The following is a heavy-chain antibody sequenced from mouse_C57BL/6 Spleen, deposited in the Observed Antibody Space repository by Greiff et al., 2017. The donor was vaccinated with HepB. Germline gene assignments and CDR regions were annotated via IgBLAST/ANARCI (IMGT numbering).Heavy chain of an antibody. V-gene: IGHV1-74*01. Sequence: QVHVKQPGAELVKPGASVKVSCKASGYTFTSYWMHWVKQRPVQGLEWIGRIHPSDSDTNYNQKFKGKATLTVDKSSSTAYMQLSSLTSEDSAVYYCAIEDYDGGYWYFDVWGTGTTVTVSS. CDR2: IHPSDSDT. J-gene: IGHJ1*03. D-gene: IGHD2-4*01. CDR3: AIEDYDGGYWYFDV. CDR1: GYTFTSYW.